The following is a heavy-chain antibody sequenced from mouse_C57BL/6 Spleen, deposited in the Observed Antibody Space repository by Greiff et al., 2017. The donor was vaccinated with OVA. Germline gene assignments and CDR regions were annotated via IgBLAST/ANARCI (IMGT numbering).Heavy chain of an antibody. Sequence: LVESGAELVRPGPSVKVSCKASGYAFTNYLIEWVKQRPGQGLEWIGVINPGSGGTNYNEKFKGKATLTADKSSSTAYMQLSSLTSEDSAVYFCARGDDGYYYAMDYWGQGTSVTVSS. CDR1: GYAFTNYL. CDR2: INPGSGGT. V-gene: IGHV1-54*01. J-gene: IGHJ4*01. CDR3: ARGDDGYYYAMDY. D-gene: IGHD2-3*01.